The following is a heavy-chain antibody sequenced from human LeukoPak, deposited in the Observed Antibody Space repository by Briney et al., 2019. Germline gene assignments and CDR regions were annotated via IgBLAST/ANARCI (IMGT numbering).Heavy chain of an antibody. J-gene: IGHJ4*02. Sequence: GGSLRLSCAASGFTFDDYAMHWVRQAPGKGLEWVSAISATGGTTYYADSVKGRFTISRDNSKNTLYLQMNSLRADDTAVYYCAKVSESNYDILTGYYTPYYFDYWGQGTLVTVSS. D-gene: IGHD3-9*01. CDR3: AKVSESNYDILTGYYTPYYFDY. V-gene: IGHV3-23*01. CDR2: ISATGGTT. CDR1: GFTFDDYA.